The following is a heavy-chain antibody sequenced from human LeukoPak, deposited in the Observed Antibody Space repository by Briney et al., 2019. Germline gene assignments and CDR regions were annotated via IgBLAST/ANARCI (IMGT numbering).Heavy chain of an antibody. CDR3: AKGGARLHSYYLDY. CDR1: GFTFSSYD. J-gene: IGHJ4*02. V-gene: IGHV3-30*02. Sequence: GGSLRLSCAASGFTFSSYDMYWVRQAPGKGLDGVAFVRYDGSQKNYADSVKGRFTLSRDNFKNTLYLQMNSLRVEDTAVFYCAKGGARLHSYYLDYWGQGTLVTVSS. CDR2: VRYDGSQK. D-gene: IGHD1-26*01.